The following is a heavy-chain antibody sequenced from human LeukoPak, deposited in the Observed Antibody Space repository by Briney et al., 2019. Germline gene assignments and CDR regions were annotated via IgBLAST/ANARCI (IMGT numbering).Heavy chain of an antibody. J-gene: IGHJ3*02. CDR3: ARPGVGSGRYGAFDI. CDR2: IWTDGVT. Sequence: SQTLSLTCTVSGDSISSGNYYWSWIRQPAGKGLEWIGRIWTDGVTSYKPSLKSRVTISVDTSKNQFSLKLRSVTAADTAVYYCARPGVGSGRYGAFDIWGQGTLVIVSS. V-gene: IGHV4-61*02. D-gene: IGHD5-18*01. CDR1: GDSISSGNYY.